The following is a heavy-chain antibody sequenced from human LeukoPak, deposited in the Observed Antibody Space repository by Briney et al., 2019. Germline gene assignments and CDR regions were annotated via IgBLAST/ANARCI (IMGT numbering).Heavy chain of an antibody. J-gene: IGHJ3*02. V-gene: IGHV3-23*01. CDR1: GFIFSSYA. CDR3: AKDLGYFDWLDAFDI. Sequence: GGSLRLSCAASGFIFSSYAMSWVRQAPGKGLEWVSAISGSGGSTYYADSVKGRFTISRDNSKNTLYLQMNSPRAEDTAVYYCAKDLGYFDWLDAFDIWGQGTMVTVSS. CDR2: ISGSGGST. D-gene: IGHD3-9*01.